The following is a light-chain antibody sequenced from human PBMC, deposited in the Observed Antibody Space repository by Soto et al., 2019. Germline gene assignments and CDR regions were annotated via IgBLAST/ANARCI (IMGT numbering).Light chain of an antibody. CDR3: SSYTSRSTLYV. CDR2: DVS. CDR1: SSDVGGYNY. J-gene: IGLJ1*01. V-gene: IGLV2-14*01. Sequence: QSVLTQPASVSGSPGQSITISCTGTSSDVGGYNYVSWYQQHPGKAPKLMIYDVSNRPSGVSNRFSGSKSGNTASLTISGLQAEDEADHYCSSYTSRSTLYVFGTGTKLTVL.